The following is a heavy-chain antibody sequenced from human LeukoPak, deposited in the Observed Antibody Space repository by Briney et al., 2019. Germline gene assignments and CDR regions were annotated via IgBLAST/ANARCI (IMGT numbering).Heavy chain of an antibody. CDR1: GFTFSSYS. CDR3: ARRHCSSTSCYIGD. J-gene: IGHJ4*02. Sequence: GGSLRLSCAASGFTFSSYSMNWVRQAPGKGLEWVSYISSSSSTIYYADSVKGRFTISRDNAKNSLYLQMNSLRAEDTAVYYCARRHCSSTSCYIGDWDQGTLVTVSS. D-gene: IGHD2-2*02. CDR2: ISSSSSTI. V-gene: IGHV3-48*01.